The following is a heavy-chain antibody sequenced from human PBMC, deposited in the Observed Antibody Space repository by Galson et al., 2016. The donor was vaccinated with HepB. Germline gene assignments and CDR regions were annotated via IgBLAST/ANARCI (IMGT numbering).Heavy chain of an antibody. CDR3: ARDRGFYSSTWD. CDR2: ISGDGAP. J-gene: IGHJ4*02. V-gene: IGHV3-23*01. CDR1: GFTFSSYA. D-gene: IGHD2-2*01. Sequence: SLRLSCAASGFTFSSYAMSWVRQAPGKGLEWVSSISGDGAPYYVDSMKGRFTKSRDNSKDTLYLQMISLRAEDTAVYYCARDRGFYSSTWDWGQGTLVTVSS.